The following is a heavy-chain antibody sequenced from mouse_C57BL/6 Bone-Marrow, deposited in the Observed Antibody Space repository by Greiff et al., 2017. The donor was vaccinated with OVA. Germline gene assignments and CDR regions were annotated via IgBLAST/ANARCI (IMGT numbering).Heavy chain of an antibody. J-gene: IGHJ3*01. Sequence: VQLKESGGGLVKPGGSLKLSCAASGFTFSSYTMSWVRQTPEMRLEWVATISGGGGNTYYPDSVKGRFTISRDNAKNTLYLQMSSLRSEDTALYYCARADITTVGPFAYWGQGTLVTVSA. CDR1: GFTFSSYT. CDR3: ARADITTVGPFAY. D-gene: IGHD1-1*01. V-gene: IGHV5-9*01. CDR2: ISGGGGNT.